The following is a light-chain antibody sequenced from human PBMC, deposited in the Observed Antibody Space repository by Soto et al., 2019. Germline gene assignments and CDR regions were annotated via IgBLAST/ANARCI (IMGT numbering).Light chain of an antibody. Sequence: EIVLTQSPATVSLSPGERATLSCGASQSISYYLAWYQQKPGQAPRLLIYDAINRATGIPGRFRGSGSGTDFTLTISSLEPEDFAVYYCQQSTDWPSTSGHGTKVDIK. J-gene: IGKJ1*01. V-gene: IGKV3-11*01. CDR3: QQSTDWPST. CDR1: QSISYY. CDR2: DAI.